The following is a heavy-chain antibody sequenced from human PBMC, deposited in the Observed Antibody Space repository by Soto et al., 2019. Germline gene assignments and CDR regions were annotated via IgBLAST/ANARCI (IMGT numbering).Heavy chain of an antibody. J-gene: IGHJ4*02. CDR2: ISYGGTNT. V-gene: IGHV3-30-3*01. Sequence: QVQLVESGGGVVQPGRSLRLSCSASGFSFSSYAMHWVRQAPGKGLEWVAVISYGGTNTIYADSVKGRFTISRDNSQNTLVLQMNSLRTEDTAVYYCATPRSSYSSSWRTFDNWGQGNLVTVSS. CDR3: ATPRSSYSSSWRTFDN. D-gene: IGHD6-13*01. CDR1: GFSFSSYA.